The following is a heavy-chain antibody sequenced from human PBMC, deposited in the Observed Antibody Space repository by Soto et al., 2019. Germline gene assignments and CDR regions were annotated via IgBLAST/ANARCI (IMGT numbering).Heavy chain of an antibody. Sequence: EVQLVESGGDLVQPGRSLRLSCAASGFTFDNYAMYWVRQAPGKGLEWVSGIGWNSYTITYADSVKGRFTISRDNAKNSLYLQMNSLRAEDTALYYCARGYSGFGASSYFDYWGQGTLVTVSS. D-gene: IGHD3-16*01. V-gene: IGHV3-9*01. CDR2: IGWNSYTI. CDR3: ARGYSGFGASSYFDY. J-gene: IGHJ4*02. CDR1: GFTFDNYA.